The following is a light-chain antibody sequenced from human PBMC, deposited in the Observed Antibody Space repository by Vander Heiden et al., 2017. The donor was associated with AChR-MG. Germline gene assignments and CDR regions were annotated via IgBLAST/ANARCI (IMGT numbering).Light chain of an antibody. CDR3: SSYTASTTLHVL. V-gene: IGLV2-14*01. Sequence: QSALTQPASVSGSPGQSITISCTGTSNDVGAYNSVSWYQQHPGKAPKLMLYEVNDRPSGVSDRFPGSKSGNTAFLTISGLQAEDEADYYCSSYTASTTLHVLFGGGTKVTVL. J-gene: IGLJ3*02. CDR2: EVN. CDR1: SNDVGAYNS.